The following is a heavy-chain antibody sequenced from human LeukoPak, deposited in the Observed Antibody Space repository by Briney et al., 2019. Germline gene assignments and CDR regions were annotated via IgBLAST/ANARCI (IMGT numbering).Heavy chain of an antibody. V-gene: IGHV1-69*13. Sequence: ASVKVSCTASGGTFSSYAISWVRQAPGQGLEWMGGIIPIFGTANYAQKFQGRVTITADESTSTAYMELSSLRSEDTAVYYCAREGYYYDSSGYYWGQGTLVTVSS. J-gene: IGHJ4*02. D-gene: IGHD3-22*01. CDR3: AREGYYYDSSGYY. CDR1: GGTFSSYA. CDR2: IIPIFGTA.